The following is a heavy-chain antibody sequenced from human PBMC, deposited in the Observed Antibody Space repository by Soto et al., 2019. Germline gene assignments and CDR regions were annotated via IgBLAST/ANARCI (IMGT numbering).Heavy chain of an antibody. CDR2: MNPNSGNT. J-gene: IGHJ5*02. Sequence: ASVKVSCKTSGYTFTSDDINWVRQATGQGLEWVGWMNPNSGNTGYAQKFQGRVTMTRNTSISTAYMEPSSLRSEDTAVYYCARGGGGIRKRLNWFDPWGQGTLVTVS. CDR3: ARGGGGIRKRLNWFDP. CDR1: GYTFTSDD. V-gene: IGHV1-8*01. D-gene: IGHD2-15*01.